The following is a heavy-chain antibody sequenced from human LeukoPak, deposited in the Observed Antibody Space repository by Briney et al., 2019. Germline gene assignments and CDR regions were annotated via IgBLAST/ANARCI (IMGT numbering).Heavy chain of an antibody. CDR3: AVLRPAAMSPIDY. J-gene: IGHJ4*02. V-gene: IGHV3-30*02. Sequence: GGSLRLSCAASGFTFSSYGMHWVRQAPGKGLEWVAFIRYDGSNKYYADSVKGRFTISRDNSKNTLYLQMNSLRAEDTAVYYCAVLRPAAMSPIDYWGQGTLATVSS. CDR2: IRYDGSNK. CDR1: GFTFSSYG. D-gene: IGHD2-2*01.